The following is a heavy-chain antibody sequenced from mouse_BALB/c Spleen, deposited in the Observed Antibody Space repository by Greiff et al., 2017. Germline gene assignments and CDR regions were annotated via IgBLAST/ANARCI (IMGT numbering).Heavy chain of an antibody. D-gene: IGHD1-2*01. CDR3: ERSLPRLMRDYDAMDY. CDR2: INPGSGGT. Sequence: QVQLQQSGAELVRPGTSVKVSCKASGYAFTNYLIEWVKQRPGQGLEWIGVINPGSGGTNYNEKFKGKATLTADKSSSTAYMQLSSLTSDDSAVYFCERSLPRLMRDYDAMDYWGQGTSVTVSA. V-gene: IGHV1-54*01. CDR1: GYAFTNYL. J-gene: IGHJ4*01.